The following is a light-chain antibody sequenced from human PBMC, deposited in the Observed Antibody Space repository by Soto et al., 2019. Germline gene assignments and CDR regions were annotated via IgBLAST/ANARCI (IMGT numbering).Light chain of an antibody. Sequence: QSALTQPASVSGSPGQSITISCTGTSSDVGGYNYVSWYQQHPGKAPKLMIYEVTDRPSGVSSRFSGSKSGNTASLTISGLQAEDEADYYCSSYTSSSTIIFGGGTKVTDL. CDR2: EVT. J-gene: IGLJ2*01. V-gene: IGLV2-14*01. CDR3: SSYTSSSTII. CDR1: SSDVGGYNY.